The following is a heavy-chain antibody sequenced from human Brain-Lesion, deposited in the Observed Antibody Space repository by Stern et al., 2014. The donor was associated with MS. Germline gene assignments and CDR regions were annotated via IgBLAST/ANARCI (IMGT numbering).Heavy chain of an antibody. V-gene: IGHV3-72*01. J-gene: IGHJ4*02. D-gene: IGHD2-8*02. CDR1: GFTFSDHY. CDR3: IRPLVGSTRGFEY. CDR2: LRNRANSYTT. Sequence: VQLVESGGGSVQPGGSLRLACAASGFTFSDHYMDWVRQSPRQGLEWVGRLRNRANSYTTEYAASVKGRFTIWRDDSQNSMYLHMNSLKTEDTAVYYCIRPLVGSTRGFEYWGQGTLVTVSS.